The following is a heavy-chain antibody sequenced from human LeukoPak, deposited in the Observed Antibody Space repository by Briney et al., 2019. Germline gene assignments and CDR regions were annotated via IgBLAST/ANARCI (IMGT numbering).Heavy chain of an antibody. CDR1: GITFNNAY. J-gene: IGHJ4*02. CDR3: TTDRIAGGG. CDR2: IKTRADGGTA. D-gene: IGHD2-21*01. Sequence: GGSLRLSCATSGITFNNAYMSWVRQAPGKGLEWVGRIKTRADGGTAEYAAPVKGRFTISRDDSNNTLYLQMNSLKTEDTAVYYCTTDRIAGGGWGQGTLVTVSS. V-gene: IGHV3-15*01.